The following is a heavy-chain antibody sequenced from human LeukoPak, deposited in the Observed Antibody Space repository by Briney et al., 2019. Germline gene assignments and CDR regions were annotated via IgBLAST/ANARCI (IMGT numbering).Heavy chain of an antibody. CDR2: INPNSGET. CDR1: GYTSTGYY. CDR3: ATDPDRWSSGY. Sequence: ASVKVSCKASGYTSTGYYMHWVRQAPGQGLEWMGWINPNSGETIYAQKFQGRVTMTEDTSTDTAYMELSSLRSEDTAVYYCATDPDRWSSGYWGQGTLVTVSS. D-gene: IGHD3-16*02. V-gene: IGHV1-2*02. J-gene: IGHJ4*02.